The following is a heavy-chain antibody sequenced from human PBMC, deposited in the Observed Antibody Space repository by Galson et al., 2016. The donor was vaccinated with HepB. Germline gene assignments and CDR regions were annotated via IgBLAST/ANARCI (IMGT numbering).Heavy chain of an antibody. CDR3: ARGGGRRQPGIYFMDV. CDR1: GGTFSDNA. D-gene: IGHD3-3*02. V-gene: IGHV1-69*06. J-gene: IGHJ6*04. CDR2: IIPLFGTV. Sequence: SVKVSCKASGGTFSDNAISWVRQAPGHGLEWMGGIIPLFGTVKYAQKFRGRVNIIADKSTSTAYMELSSLRSEDTAVYYCARGGGRRQPGIYFMDVWGKGTTVTVSS.